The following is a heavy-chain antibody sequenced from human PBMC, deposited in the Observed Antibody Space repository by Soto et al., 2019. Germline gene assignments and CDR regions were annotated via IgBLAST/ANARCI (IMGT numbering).Heavy chain of an antibody. D-gene: IGHD5-18*01. V-gene: IGHV3-7*01. Sequence: GESLKISCAASGFTFSSYWMSWVRQAPGKGLEWVANIKQDGSEKYYADSVKGRFTISRDNSKNTLYLQMNSLRAEDTAVYYCARRRSQGYSYGYYFDYWGQGTLVTVSS. J-gene: IGHJ4*02. CDR3: ARRRSQGYSYGYYFDY. CDR2: IKQDGSEK. CDR1: GFTFSSYW.